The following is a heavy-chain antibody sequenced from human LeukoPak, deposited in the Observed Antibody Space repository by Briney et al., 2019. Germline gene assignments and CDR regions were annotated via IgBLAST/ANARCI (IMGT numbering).Heavy chain of an antibody. Sequence: PSETLSLTCTVSGGSISSYYWSWIRQPPGKGLEWIGYIYYSGSTNYNPSLKSRVTISVDTSKNQFSLKLSSVTAEDTAVYYCAKDPDYYGSGSYYDPPDYWGQGTLVTVSS. CDR2: IYYSGST. D-gene: IGHD3-10*01. CDR3: AKDPDYYGSGSYYDPPDY. V-gene: IGHV4-59*01. CDR1: GGSISSYY. J-gene: IGHJ4*02.